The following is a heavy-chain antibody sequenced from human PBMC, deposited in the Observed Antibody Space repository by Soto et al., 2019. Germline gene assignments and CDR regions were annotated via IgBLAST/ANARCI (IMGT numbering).Heavy chain of an antibody. D-gene: IGHD1-1*01. Sequence: QVQVVESGGGVVQPGRSLRLSCAASGFTFSDYAMHWVRQAPGKGLEWVAVISNDGSNKNYADSVRGRFTISRDNSKNTLYQQINSRRTQDSTVSYHATPGTTSRTYWGQGTLVTVSS. CDR1: GFTFSDYA. CDR2: ISNDGSNK. CDR3: ATPGTTSRTY. J-gene: IGHJ4*02. V-gene: IGHV3-30-3*01.